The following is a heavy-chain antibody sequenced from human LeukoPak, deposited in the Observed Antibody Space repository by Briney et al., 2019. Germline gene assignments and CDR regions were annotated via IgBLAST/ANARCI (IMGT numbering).Heavy chain of an antibody. CDR2: IYYSGST. J-gene: IGHJ4*02. CDR1: GGSISSYY. V-gene: IGHV4-59*01. Sequence: VKPSETLSLTCTVSGGSISSYYWSWIRQPPGKGLEWIGYIYYSGSTHYNPSLNSRLTISVDTSKNQFSLKLSSVTAADTAVYYCARGGSYAPFDYWGQGTLVTVSS. D-gene: IGHD1-26*01. CDR3: ARGGSYAPFDY.